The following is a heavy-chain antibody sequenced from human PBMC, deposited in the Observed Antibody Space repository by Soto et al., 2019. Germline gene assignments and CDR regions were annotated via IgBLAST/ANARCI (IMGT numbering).Heavy chain of an antibody. D-gene: IGHD5-18*01. Sequence: SVKVSCKSSGGIFTASAISWVRQAPGQGPEWMGGVIPMFGTANYPQRFQGRVTINADESTNTAYMQLSSLRSEDTAVYYCARLHSHGTYGMDVWGQGTTVTVSS. V-gene: IGHV1-69*13. J-gene: IGHJ6*02. CDR3: ARLHSHGTYGMDV. CDR2: VIPMFGTA. CDR1: GGIFTASA.